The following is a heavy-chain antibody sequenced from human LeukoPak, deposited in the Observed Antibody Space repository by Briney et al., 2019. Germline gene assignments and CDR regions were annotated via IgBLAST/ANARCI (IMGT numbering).Heavy chain of an antibody. Sequence: GRSLRLSCAASGFTFSSYAMHWVRQAPGKGLEWVAVISYDGSNKYYADSVKGRFTISRDNSKNTLYLQMNSLRAEDTAVYYCARDMTRDYSNDYYYYGMDVWGQGTTVTVSS. CDR2: ISYDGSNK. J-gene: IGHJ6*02. D-gene: IGHD4-11*01. V-gene: IGHV3-30-3*01. CDR1: GFTFSSYA. CDR3: ARDMTRDYSNDYYYYGMDV.